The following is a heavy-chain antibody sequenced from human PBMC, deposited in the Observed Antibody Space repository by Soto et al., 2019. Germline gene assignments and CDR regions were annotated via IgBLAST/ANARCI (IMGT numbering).Heavy chain of an antibody. Sequence: SETLSLTCTVSGGSISSGGYNWSWIRQHPGKGLEWIGYIYYSGSTYYNPSLKSRVTISVDTSKNQFSLKLSSVTAADTAVYYCARIPRFLEWLDYWGQGTLVTVSS. V-gene: IGHV4-31*03. CDR1: GGSISSGGYN. CDR3: ARIPRFLEWLDY. CDR2: IYYSGST. D-gene: IGHD3-3*01. J-gene: IGHJ4*02.